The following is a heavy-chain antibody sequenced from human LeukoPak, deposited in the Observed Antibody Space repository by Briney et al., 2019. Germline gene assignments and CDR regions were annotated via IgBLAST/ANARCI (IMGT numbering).Heavy chain of an antibody. CDR1: GGSISSYY. CDR3: AREHRYYYDSSGYPGAFDI. Sequence: PSETLSLTCTVSGGSISSYYWSWIRQPPGKGLEWIGYIYYSGSTNYNPSLKSRVTISVDTSKNQFSLKLSSVTAADTAVYYCAREHRYYYDSSGYPGAFDIWGQGTMVTVSS. J-gene: IGHJ3*02. V-gene: IGHV4-59*01. CDR2: IYYSGST. D-gene: IGHD3-22*01.